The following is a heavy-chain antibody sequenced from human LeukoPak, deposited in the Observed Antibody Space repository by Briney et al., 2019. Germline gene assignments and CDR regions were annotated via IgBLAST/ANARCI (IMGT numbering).Heavy chain of an antibody. Sequence: ASVKVSCKASGYSFTTYGISWVRQAPGQGLEWMGWISPYNGKAEYAQKFQGRVTMTTDTITSTVNMDLRSLSSDDTAVYYCALLFSSTWYRFDSWGQGTLVTVSS. CDR2: ISPYNGKA. V-gene: IGHV1-18*01. CDR3: ALLFSSTWYRFDS. CDR1: GYSFTTYG. D-gene: IGHD6-13*01. J-gene: IGHJ4*02.